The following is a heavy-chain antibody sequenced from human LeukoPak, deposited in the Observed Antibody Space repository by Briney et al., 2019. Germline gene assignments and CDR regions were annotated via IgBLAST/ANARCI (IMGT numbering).Heavy chain of an antibody. V-gene: IGHV1-2*02. CDR1: GYTFTGYY. D-gene: IGHD3-9*01. CDR2: INPNSGGT. Sequence: ASVKVSCKASGYTFTGYYMHWVRQAPGQGLEWMGWINPNSGGTNYAQKFQGRVTMTRDTSVITAYMELSKLRSDDTAMYFCARGKGRGDEVLFSAYWGQGTLVTVSS. CDR3: ARGKGRGDEVLFSAY. J-gene: IGHJ4*02.